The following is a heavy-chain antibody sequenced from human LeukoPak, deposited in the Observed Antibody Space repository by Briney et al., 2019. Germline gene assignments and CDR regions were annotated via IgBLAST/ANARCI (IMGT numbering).Heavy chain of an antibody. Sequence: ASVKVSCKASGYTFTGDQIYWLRQAPGQGLEWVGWIKPSSGDTLYEQKFQGRVTMNRDKSISSAYMELSSLRSDDTAVYYCARKSAGFLTAWGQGTLVTVSS. CDR2: IKPSSGDT. CDR1: GYTFTGDQ. CDR3: ARKSAGFLTA. D-gene: IGHD2/OR15-2a*01. V-gene: IGHV1-2*02. J-gene: IGHJ5*02.